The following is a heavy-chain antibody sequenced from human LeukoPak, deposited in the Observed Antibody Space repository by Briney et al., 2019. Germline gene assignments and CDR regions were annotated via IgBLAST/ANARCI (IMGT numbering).Heavy chain of an antibody. V-gene: IGHV3-48*03. CDR2: ISSSGSTI. CDR3: ARDGSSYGSGSHFDY. J-gene: IGHJ4*02. CDR1: GFTFSSYE. D-gene: IGHD3-10*01. Sequence: GGSLRLSCAASGFTFSSYEMNWVRQAPGKGLEWVSYISSSGSTIYYADSVKGRFTISRDNAKNSLYLQMNGLSAEDTAVYYCARDGSSYGSGSHFDYWGQGTLVTVSS.